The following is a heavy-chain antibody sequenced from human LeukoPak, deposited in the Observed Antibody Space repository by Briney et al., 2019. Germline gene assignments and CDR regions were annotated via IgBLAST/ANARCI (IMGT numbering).Heavy chain of an antibody. Sequence: SETLSLTCAVYVGFFSGNYWNWIRQPPWKGLEWIGEINHSGSTNYNPSLKSRVTISVDTSKNQFSLKLSSVTAADTAVYYCAIIGYSSGWLNWFDPWGQGTLVTVSS. CDR3: AIIGYSSGWLNWFDP. CDR1: VGFFSGNY. J-gene: IGHJ5*02. CDR2: INHSGST. V-gene: IGHV4-34*01. D-gene: IGHD6-19*01.